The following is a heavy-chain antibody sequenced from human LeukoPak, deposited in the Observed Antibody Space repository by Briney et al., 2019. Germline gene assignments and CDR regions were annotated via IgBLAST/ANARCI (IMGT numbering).Heavy chain of an antibody. V-gene: IGHV1-46*01. CDR2: INPSDGST. Sequence: ASVKVSCKASGYTFTGYYIHWVRQAPGQGLEWMGIINPSDGSTSYAQKFQGRVTMTRDTSTSTVYMELSSLRSEDTAVYYCATTYCSSTSCYDVGMDVWGQGTTVTVSS. CDR3: ATTYCSSTSCYDVGMDV. CDR1: GYTFTGYY. D-gene: IGHD2-2*01. J-gene: IGHJ6*02.